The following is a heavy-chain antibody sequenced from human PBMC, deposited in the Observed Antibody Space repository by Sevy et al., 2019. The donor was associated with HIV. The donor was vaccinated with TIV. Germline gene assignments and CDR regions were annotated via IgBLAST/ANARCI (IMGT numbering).Heavy chain of an antibody. CDR2: ISYDGNNK. J-gene: IGHJ6*02. V-gene: IGHV3-30*18. Sequence: GGSLRLSCAASGFTFSSYGMHWVRQAPGKGLEWLAAISYDGNNKYYAESVKGRSTISRDNSKNTLYLQMNSLRAEDTAVYHCAKDGDTAIYYYYGMDVWGQGTTVTVSS. CDR3: AKDGDTAIYYYYGMDV. D-gene: IGHD5-18*01. CDR1: GFTFSSYG.